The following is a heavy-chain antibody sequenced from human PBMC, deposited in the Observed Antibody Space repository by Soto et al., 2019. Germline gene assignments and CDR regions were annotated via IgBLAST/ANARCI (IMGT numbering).Heavy chain of an antibody. CDR3: ARGVVRYYYYYYGMDV. CDR1: GGSFSGYY. Sequence: PXGTLNLTCAVYGGSFSGYYWSWIRPPPGKGLEWIGEINHSGSTNYNPSLKSRVTISVDTSKNQFSLKLRSVTAADTAVYYCARGVVRYYYYYYGMDVWGQGTTVTVSS. J-gene: IGHJ6*02. V-gene: IGHV4-34*01. CDR2: INHSGST. D-gene: IGHD3-10*01.